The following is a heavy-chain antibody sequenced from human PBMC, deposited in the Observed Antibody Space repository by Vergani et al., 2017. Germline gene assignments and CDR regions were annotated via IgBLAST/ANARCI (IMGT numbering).Heavy chain of an antibody. Sequence: QVQLQESGPGLVKPSQTLSLTCTVSGGSISSGGYYWSWIRQHPGKGLEWIGYIYYSGSTYYNPSLKSRVTISVDTSKNQFSLKLSSVTAADTAVYYCARDHSIVVGPANTDYYGMDVWGQGTTVTVSS. CDR1: GGSISSGGYY. CDR3: ARDHSIVVGPANTDYYGMDV. J-gene: IGHJ6*02. D-gene: IGHD2-2*01. CDR2: IYYSGST. V-gene: IGHV4-31*03.